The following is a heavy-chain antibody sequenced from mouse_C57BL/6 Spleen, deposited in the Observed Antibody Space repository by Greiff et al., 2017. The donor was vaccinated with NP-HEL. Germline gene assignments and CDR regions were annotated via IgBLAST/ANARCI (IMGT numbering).Heavy chain of an antibody. CDR2: ISSGGDYI. J-gene: IGHJ4*01. D-gene: IGHD3-2*02. CDR3: TRERNSSGYVRYAMDY. V-gene: IGHV5-9-1*02. CDR1: GFTFSSYA. Sequence: EVKLMESGEGLVKPGGSLKLSCAASGFTFSSYAMSWVRQTPEKRLEWVAYISSGGDYIYYADTVKGRFTISRDNARNTLYLQMSSLKSEDTAMYYCTRERNSSGYVRYAMDYWGQGTSVTVSS.